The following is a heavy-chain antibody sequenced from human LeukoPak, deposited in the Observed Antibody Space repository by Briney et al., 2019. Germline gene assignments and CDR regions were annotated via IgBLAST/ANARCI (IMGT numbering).Heavy chain of an antibody. J-gene: IGHJ4*02. CDR2: ISYDGSNK. Sequence: AGGSLRLSCAASGFTFISYGMHWVRQAPGKGLEWVAVISYDGSNKYYADSVKGRFTISRDNSKNTLYLQMNSLRAEDTAVYYCAKDVLGYPDYWGQGTLVTVSS. CDR3: AKDVLGYPDY. V-gene: IGHV3-30*18. D-gene: IGHD6-25*01. CDR1: GFTFISYG.